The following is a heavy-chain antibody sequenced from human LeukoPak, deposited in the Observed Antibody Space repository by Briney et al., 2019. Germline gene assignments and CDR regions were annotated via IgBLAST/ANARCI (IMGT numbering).Heavy chain of an antibody. CDR2: IYYSGST. Sequence: PSETLSLTCTVSGGSISSYYWSWIRQPPGKGLEGIGYIYYSGSTNYNPSLKSRVTISVDTSKNQFSLKLSSVTAADTAVYYCARRIVGASSYFDYWGQGTLVTVSS. D-gene: IGHD1-26*01. J-gene: IGHJ4*02. CDR1: GGSISSYY. CDR3: ARRIVGASSYFDY. V-gene: IGHV4-59*08.